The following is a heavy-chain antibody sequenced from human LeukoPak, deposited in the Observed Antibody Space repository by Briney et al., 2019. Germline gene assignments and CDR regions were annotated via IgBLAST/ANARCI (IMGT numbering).Heavy chain of an antibody. J-gene: IGHJ4*02. CDR2: INPSGGST. CDR1: GYTFTSYY. D-gene: IGHD6-19*01. Sequence: ASVKVSCKASGYTFTSYYMHWVRQAPGQGLEWMGIINPSGGSTSYAQKFQGRVTMTRDTSTSTVYMELSSLRSEDTAVYYCARGPNVGYSSGWFFDYWGQGTLVTVSS. V-gene: IGHV1-46*01. CDR3: ARGPNVGYSSGWFFDY.